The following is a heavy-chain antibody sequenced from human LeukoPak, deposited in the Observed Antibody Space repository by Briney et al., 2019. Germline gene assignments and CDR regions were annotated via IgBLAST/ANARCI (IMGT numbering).Heavy chain of an antibody. V-gene: IGHV1-3*01. Sequence: ASMKVSCKASGYTFTSYAMHWVRQAPGQRLEWMGWINAGNGNTKYSQKFQGRVTMTTDTSTSTAYMELRSLRSDDTAVYYCARVAPRITMIVVVTPNWFDPWGQGTLVTVSS. J-gene: IGHJ5*02. CDR1: GYTFTSYA. D-gene: IGHD3-22*01. CDR3: ARVAPRITMIVVVTPNWFDP. CDR2: INAGNGNT.